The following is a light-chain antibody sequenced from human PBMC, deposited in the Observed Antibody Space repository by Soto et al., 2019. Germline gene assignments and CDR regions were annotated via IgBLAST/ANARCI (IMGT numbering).Light chain of an antibody. Sequence: RHSPDPSRVSPGERATLSCRASQGIGDTLAWYQHKPGQTPRLLIYDTSTRATGVPTRFSGSRSGTEFTLTIYSLQSEDFAVYYCQPYTKWRLTFGGGTKVDIK. CDR1: QGIGDT. V-gene: IGKV3-15*01. J-gene: IGKJ4*01. CDR3: QPYTKWRLT. CDR2: DTS.